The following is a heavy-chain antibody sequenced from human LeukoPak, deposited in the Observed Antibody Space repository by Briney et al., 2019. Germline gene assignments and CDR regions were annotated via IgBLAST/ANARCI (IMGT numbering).Heavy chain of an antibody. J-gene: IGHJ1*01. CDR2: IYSGGST. V-gene: IGHV3-66*01. CDR3: ARSGGRGWYLLGYFQH. CDR1: GCTVSSDY. Sequence: GGSLRLSCAASGCTVSSDYMRWVRQAPGEGLECVSVIYSGGSTYYADSVKGRFTIFRDNSKNTLYLQMNSLRAEDTAVYYCARSGGRGWYLLGYFQHWRQSTLVTVSS. D-gene: IGHD6-19*01.